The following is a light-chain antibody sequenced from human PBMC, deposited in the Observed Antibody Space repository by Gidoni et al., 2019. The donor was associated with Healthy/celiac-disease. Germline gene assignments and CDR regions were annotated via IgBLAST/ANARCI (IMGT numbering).Light chain of an antibody. Sequence: EIVLSQSPATLSLSPGERATLSCRASQSVSSYLAWYQQKPGQAPRLLIYDASNRATGIPARFSGSGSGTDFTLTISSLEPEDFAVYYCQQRSNWPPKLTFGGGTKVEIK. CDR1: QSVSSY. CDR3: QQRSNWPPKLT. V-gene: IGKV3-11*01. J-gene: IGKJ4*01. CDR2: DAS.